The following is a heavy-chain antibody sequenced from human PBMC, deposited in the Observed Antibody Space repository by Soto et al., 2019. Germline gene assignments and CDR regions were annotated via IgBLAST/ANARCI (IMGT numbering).Heavy chain of an antibody. Sequence: PGGSLRLSCAASGFTFSSYGMHWVRQAPGKGLEWVAVIWYDGSNKYYADSVKGRFTISRDNSKNTLYLQMNSLRAEDTAVYYCARDYSEGSKTGKGSYSYGMDVWGQGTTVTASS. CDR2: IWYDGSNK. J-gene: IGHJ6*02. V-gene: IGHV3-33*01. CDR1: GFTFSSYG. D-gene: IGHD2-15*01. CDR3: ARDYSEGSKTGKGSYSYGMDV.